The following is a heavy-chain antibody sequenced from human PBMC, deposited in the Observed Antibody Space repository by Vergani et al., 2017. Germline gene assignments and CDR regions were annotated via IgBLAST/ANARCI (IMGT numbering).Heavy chain of an antibody. CDR1: GFTFSSYG. J-gene: IGHJ3*02. V-gene: IGHV3-33*01. D-gene: IGHD3-22*01. CDR2: IWYDGSNK. Sequence: QVQLVESGGGVVQPGRSLRLSCAASGFTFSSYGMHWVRQAPGKGLEGVAVIWYDGSNKYYADSVKGRFTFSRDNSKNTLYLQMNSLRAEDTAVYYCARGAYYYASSDYPGAFDIWGQGTMVTVSS. CDR3: ARGAYYYASSDYPGAFDI.